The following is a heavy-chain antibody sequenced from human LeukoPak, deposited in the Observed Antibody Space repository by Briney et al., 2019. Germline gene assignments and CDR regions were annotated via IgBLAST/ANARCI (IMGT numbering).Heavy chain of an antibody. V-gene: IGHV3-53*04. J-gene: IGHJ4*02. CDR1: GFTISNYY. CDR2: IYTGGNT. CDR3: ARGGPATTIDY. D-gene: IGHD1-1*01. Sequence: GGSLRLSCAASGFTISNYYMSWVRQAPGKGLEGFSVIYTGGNTYYTDAVKGRFTISRHNSKNTLYLQMNNLRAEDTAVYYCARGGPATTIDYWGRGTLVTVSS.